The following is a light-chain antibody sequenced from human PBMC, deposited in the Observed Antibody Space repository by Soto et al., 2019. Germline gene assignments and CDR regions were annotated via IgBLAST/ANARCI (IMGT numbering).Light chain of an antibody. Sequence: QSVLTQPPSVSGAPGQRVTISCTGSSSNLGTGYDVHWYQHLPGTVPKLLIYGNTNRPSGVPDRFSGSKSGTSASLAITGLQAEDEADYYCQSYDSSLSGWVFGGGIKLTVL. CDR1: SSNLGTGYD. V-gene: IGLV1-40*01. J-gene: IGLJ3*02. CDR2: GNT. CDR3: QSYDSSLSGWV.